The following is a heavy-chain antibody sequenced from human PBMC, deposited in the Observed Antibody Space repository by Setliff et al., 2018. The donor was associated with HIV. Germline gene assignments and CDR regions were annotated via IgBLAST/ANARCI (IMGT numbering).Heavy chain of an antibody. J-gene: IGHJ6*03. Sequence: PSETLSLTCTVSGASVSSGGFYWSWIRQPPGKGLEWIGYIYYTGSTYYNPSLKSRVTISLDTSRNQFSLKLSSVTAADTAVYYCARVSSTYWYSIFRNYYYHMDVWGKGTTVTVSS. CDR2: IYYTGST. D-gene: IGHD2-8*02. CDR1: GASVSSGGFY. V-gene: IGHV4-30-4*08. CDR3: ARVSSTYWYSIFRNYYYHMDV.